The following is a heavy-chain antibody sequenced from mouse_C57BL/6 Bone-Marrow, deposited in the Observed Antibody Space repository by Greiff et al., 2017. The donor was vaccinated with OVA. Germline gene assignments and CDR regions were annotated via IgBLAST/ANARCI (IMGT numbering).Heavy chain of an antibody. CDR2: IYPGDGDT. CDR1: GYAFSSSW. V-gene: IGHV1-82*01. Sequence: VQLQESGPELVKPGASVKISCKASGYAFSSSWMNWVKQRPGKGLEWIGRIYPGDGDTNYNGKFKGKATLTADKSSSTAYMQLSSLTSEDAAVYFCARGGDYWGQGTTVTVAS. CDR3: ARGGDY. J-gene: IGHJ2*01.